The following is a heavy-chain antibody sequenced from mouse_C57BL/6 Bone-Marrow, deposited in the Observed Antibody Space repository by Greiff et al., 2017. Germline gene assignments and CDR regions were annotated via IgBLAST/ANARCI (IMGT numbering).Heavy chain of an antibody. D-gene: IGHD2-12*01. V-gene: IGHV1-42*01. CDR3: ARELLSWFAY. CDR1: GYSFTGYY. J-gene: IGHJ3*01. Sequence: VQLQQSGPELVKPGASVKISCKASGYSFTGYYMNWVKQSPEKSLEWIGEINPSTGGTTYNQKFKAKATLTVDKSSSTAYMQLKSLTSEDSAVYYCARELLSWFAYWGQGTLVTVSA. CDR2: INPSTGGT.